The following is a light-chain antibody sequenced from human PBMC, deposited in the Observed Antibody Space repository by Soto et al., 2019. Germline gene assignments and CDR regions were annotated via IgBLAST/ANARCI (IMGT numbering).Light chain of an antibody. J-gene: IGLJ2*01. V-gene: IGLV2-14*01. CDR1: ITDVGNYDY. CDR2: DVN. Sequence: QSALTQPASVSGSPGQSITISCTGTITDVGNYDYVSWYQQHPGKAPKLMIYDVNSRPSGVSDRFSGSKSGNTASLTISGPQAEDDADYYCSSFTTTNTLVLFGGGTQLTVL. CDR3: SSFTTTNTLVL.